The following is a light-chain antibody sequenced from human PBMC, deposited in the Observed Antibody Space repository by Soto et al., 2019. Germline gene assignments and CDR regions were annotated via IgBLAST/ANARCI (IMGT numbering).Light chain of an antibody. J-gene: IGKJ1*01. V-gene: IGKV3-20*01. Sequence: PGERATLSCRASQSVSSSYLVWYQQKPGQAPRLLIYGASSRATGIPDRFSGSGSGTDFTLTISRLEPEDFAVYYCQQYGSSPPSWTFGQGTKVEIK. CDR1: QSVSSSY. CDR2: GAS. CDR3: QQYGSSPPSWT.